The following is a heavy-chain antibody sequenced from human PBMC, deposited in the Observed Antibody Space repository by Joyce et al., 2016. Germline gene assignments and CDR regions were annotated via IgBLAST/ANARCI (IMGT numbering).Heavy chain of an antibody. D-gene: IGHD5-24*01. CDR2: IWFDGSKK. Sequence: QVKLVESGGGVVQPGRSLRVSCAASGFTFSSYGMHWVRQAPGKGLGWVAFIWFDGSKKYHADSVKGRFTISRDNSRNTMYLQMNSLRVEDTAVYYCAREGEMSTINSWGQGTQVTVSS. V-gene: IGHV3-33*01. J-gene: IGHJ4*02. CDR1: GFTFSSYG. CDR3: AREGEMSTINS.